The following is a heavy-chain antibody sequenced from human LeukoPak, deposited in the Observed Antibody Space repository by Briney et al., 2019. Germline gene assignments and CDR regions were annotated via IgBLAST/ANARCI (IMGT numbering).Heavy chain of an antibody. V-gene: IGHV1-2*02. Sequence: ASVKVSCKASGYTFTGYYMHWVRQAPGQGLEWMGWINPNSGGTNHAQKFQGRVTMTRDTSISTAYMELSRLRSDDTAVYYCARDWELIAVAGLDYWGQGTLVTVSS. CDR3: ARDWELIAVAGLDY. CDR2: INPNSGGT. CDR1: GYTFTGYY. D-gene: IGHD6-19*01. J-gene: IGHJ4*02.